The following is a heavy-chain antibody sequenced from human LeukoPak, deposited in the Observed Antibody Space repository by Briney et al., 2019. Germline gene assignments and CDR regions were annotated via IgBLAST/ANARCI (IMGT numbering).Heavy chain of an antibody. J-gene: IGHJ4*02. CDR3: ARDIVGVTRAFGY. CDR2: IYYSGNT. D-gene: IGHD1-26*01. CDR1: GGSISSYY. Sequence: SETLSLTCTVSGGSISSYYWSWIRQPPGKGLEWIGYIYYSGNTNYNPSLKSRVTMSVDTSKDQFSLKLNSVTAADTAVYYCARDIVGVTRAFGYWGQGTLATVSS. V-gene: IGHV4-59*01.